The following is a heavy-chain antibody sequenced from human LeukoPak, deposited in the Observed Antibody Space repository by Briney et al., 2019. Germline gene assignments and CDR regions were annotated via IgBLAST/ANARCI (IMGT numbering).Heavy chain of an antibody. CDR3: ARGKRPYCSSTSCYTSYYGMDV. CDR2: INHSGST. CDR1: GGSFSGYY. V-gene: IGHV4-34*01. J-gene: IGHJ6*02. D-gene: IGHD2-2*02. Sequence: SETLSLTCAVYGGSFSGYYWSWIRQPPGKGLEWIGEINHSGSTNYNPSLKSRVTISVDTSKNQFSLKLSSVTAADTAVYYCARGKRPYCSSTSCYTSYYGMDVWGQGTTVTVSS.